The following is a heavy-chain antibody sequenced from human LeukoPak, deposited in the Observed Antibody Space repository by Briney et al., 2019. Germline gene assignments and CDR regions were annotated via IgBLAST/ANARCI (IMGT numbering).Heavy chain of an antibody. V-gene: IGHV4-59*11. CDR3: ARVEMATFDY. D-gene: IGHD5-24*01. Sequence: SETPSLTCTVSGGSISSHYWSWIRQPPGKGLEWIGYIYYSGSTNYNPSLTSRVNITVDTSTNQFSLKLSAVAAADTAVYYCARVEMATFDYWGRGTLVTVSS. CDR1: GGSISSHY. CDR2: IYYSGST. J-gene: IGHJ4*02.